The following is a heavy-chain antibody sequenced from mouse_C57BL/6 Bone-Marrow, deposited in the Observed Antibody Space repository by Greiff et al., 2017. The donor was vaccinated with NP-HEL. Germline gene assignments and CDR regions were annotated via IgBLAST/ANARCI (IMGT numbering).Heavy chain of an antibody. D-gene: IGHD1-1*01. CDR3: ARWMLIYYYGSPWYFDV. J-gene: IGHJ1*03. Sequence: VKLMESGAELARPGASVKLSCKASGYTFTSYGISWVKQRTGQGLEWIGEIYPRSGNTYYNEKFKGKATLTADKSSSTAYMELRSLTSEDSAVYFCARWMLIYYYGSPWYFDVWGTGTTVTVSS. CDR2: IYPRSGNT. V-gene: IGHV1-81*01. CDR1: GYTFTSYG.